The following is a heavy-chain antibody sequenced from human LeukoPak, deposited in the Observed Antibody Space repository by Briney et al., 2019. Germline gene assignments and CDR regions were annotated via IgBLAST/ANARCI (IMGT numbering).Heavy chain of an antibody. CDR3: AGQRYCSSTSCYSYYYDSSGYYFGNAFDI. D-gene: IGHD3-22*01. V-gene: IGHV4-61*02. J-gene: IGHJ3*02. CDR2: NYTSRST. CDR1: GGTISSCSYY. Sequence: SQTLSLTCPVSGGTISSCSYYWSWIRQPAGKGLEWIGRNYTSRSTNYNPSLKSRITISVDTSKNQFSLKLSSMTAADTAVYYCAGQRYCSSTSCYSYYYDSSGYYFGNAFDIWGQGTMVTVSS.